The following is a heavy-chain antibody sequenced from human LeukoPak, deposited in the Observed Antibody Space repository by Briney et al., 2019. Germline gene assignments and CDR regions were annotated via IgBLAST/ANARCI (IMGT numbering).Heavy chain of an antibody. CDR2: IYYSGST. CDR1: GGSVSRYD. Sequence: SETLSLTCCVPGGSVSRYDWSWIRQPPGKGLEWIGYIYYSGSTNSNPSLKSRVTMSVDTSKNQFSLKLSSVTDADTAVYYCARRLTPTHGYFDLWGRGTLVTVSS. CDR3: ARRLTPTHGYFDL. J-gene: IGHJ2*01. V-gene: IGHV4-59*02.